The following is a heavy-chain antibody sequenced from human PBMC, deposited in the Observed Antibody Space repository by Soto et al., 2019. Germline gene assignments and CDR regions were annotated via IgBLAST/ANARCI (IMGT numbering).Heavy chain of an antibody. CDR2: IIPIFGTS. J-gene: IGHJ4*02. Sequence: SVKGSCKASGGTFSSSAISWRRQAPGQGLEWMGGIIPIFGTSNYAQKFQGRVTITADESTSTAYMELSSLRSEDTAVYYCARARAAVAAVGYWGQGTLGIASS. CDR1: GGTFSSSA. V-gene: IGHV1-69*01. D-gene: IGHD6-19*01. CDR3: ARARAAVAAVGY.